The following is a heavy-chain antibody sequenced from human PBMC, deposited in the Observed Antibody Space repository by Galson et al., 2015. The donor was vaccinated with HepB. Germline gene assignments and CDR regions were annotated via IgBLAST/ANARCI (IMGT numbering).Heavy chain of an antibody. CDR2: IIPVFGTA. D-gene: IGHD3-22*01. CDR1: GGTFSNYA. CDR3: ARRTYYDSSGYYRH. V-gene: IGHV1-69*13. J-gene: IGHJ4*02. Sequence: SVKVSCKAPGGTFSNYAISWVRQAPGQGLEWMGRIIPVFGTARYAQKFQGRVTITADESTSTAYMELTSLRSEDTAVYYCARRTYYDSSGYYRHWGQGTLVTVSS.